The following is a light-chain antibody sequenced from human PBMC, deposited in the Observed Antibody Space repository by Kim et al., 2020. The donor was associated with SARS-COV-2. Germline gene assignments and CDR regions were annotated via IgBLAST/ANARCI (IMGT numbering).Light chain of an antibody. CDR1: QSIDSW. Sequence: DNQMTQSPSALSASVGDRVTITCRASQSIDSWLAWYQEKPGKAPKVLIYDASTLESGVPSRFSGSGSGTEFTLTISSLQPDDFATYYCHQYRSYPRTFGGGTKVDI. CDR2: DAS. V-gene: IGKV1-5*01. J-gene: IGKJ4*01. CDR3: HQYRSYPRT.